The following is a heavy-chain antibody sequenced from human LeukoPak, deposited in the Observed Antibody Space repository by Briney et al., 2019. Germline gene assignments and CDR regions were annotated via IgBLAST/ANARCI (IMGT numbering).Heavy chain of an antibody. J-gene: IGHJ4*02. CDR3: AKLGQSGYNSYY. CDR1: GFTFSRYG. D-gene: IGHD5-24*01. V-gene: IGHV3-30*18. Sequence: GGSLRLSCAASGFTFSRYGMHWVRQAPGKGLEWVAVKSYDGSNKYYADSVKGRFTISRDNSKDTLYLQMNSLRAEDTAVYYCAKLGQSGYNSYYWGQGTLVTVSS. CDR2: KSYDGSNK.